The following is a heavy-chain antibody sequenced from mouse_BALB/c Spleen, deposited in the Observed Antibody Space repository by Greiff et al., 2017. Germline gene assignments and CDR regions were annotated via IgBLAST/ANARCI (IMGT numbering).Heavy chain of an antibody. D-gene: IGHD2-3*01. J-gene: IGHJ2*01. V-gene: IGHV1-18*01. Sequence: LVKPGASVKIPCKASRYTFTDYNMDWVKQSHGKSLEWIGDINPNNGGTIYNQKFKGKATLTVDKSSSTAYMELRSLTSEDTAVYYCARCDGYYGGKGFDYWGQGTTLTVSS. CDR2: INPNNGGT. CDR3: ARCDGYYGGKGFDY. CDR1: RYTFTDYN.